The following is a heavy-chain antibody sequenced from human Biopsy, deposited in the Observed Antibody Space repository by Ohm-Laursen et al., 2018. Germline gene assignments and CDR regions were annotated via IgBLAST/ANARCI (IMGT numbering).Heavy chain of an antibody. D-gene: IGHD3-3*02. V-gene: IGHV3-74*01. CDR3: GSSIHLGY. J-gene: IGHJ4*02. CDR1: GFTFSTYA. Sequence: GSLRLSCAASGFTFSTYAMNCVRQAPGKGLERVSRLDSDGNFINYADSVKGRFTISRDNAKNTLYLQMNGLRAEDTGVYYCGSSIHLGYWGRGTLVTVSS. CDR2: LDSDGNFI.